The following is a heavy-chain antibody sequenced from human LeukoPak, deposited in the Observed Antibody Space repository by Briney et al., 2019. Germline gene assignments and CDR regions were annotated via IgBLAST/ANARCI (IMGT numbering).Heavy chain of an antibody. D-gene: IGHD1-26*01. CDR2: SRNKANSHTT. CDR1: GFTFSDHY. Sequence: GGSLRLSCAASGFTFSDHYIDWVRQAPGKGLEWVGRSRNKANSHTTGYAASVKGRFTISRDDSENSLYLQMNSLKTEDTAVYYCARVVRYSGRGHYFDYWGQGTLVTVSS. CDR3: ARVVRYSGRGHYFDY. J-gene: IGHJ4*02. V-gene: IGHV3-72*01.